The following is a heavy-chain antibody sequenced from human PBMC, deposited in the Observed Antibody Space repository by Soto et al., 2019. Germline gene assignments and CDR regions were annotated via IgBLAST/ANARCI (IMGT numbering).Heavy chain of an antibody. V-gene: IGHV3-30-3*01. J-gene: IGHJ6*01. CDR2: ISYDGSNK. D-gene: IGHD3-10*01. CDR1: GFTFSSYA. Sequence: QVQLVESGGGVVQPGRSLRLSCAASGFTFSSYAMHWVRQAPGKGLEWVAVISYDGSNKYYADSVKGRFTISRDNSKNTLYLQMNSLRAEDTAVYYCARDPITMVRGVTPYYYYYGMDVW. CDR3: ARDPITMVRGVTPYYYYYGMDV.